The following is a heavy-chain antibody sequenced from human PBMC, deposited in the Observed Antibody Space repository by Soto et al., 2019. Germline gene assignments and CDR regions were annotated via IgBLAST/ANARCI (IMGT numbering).Heavy chain of an antibody. Sequence: GGSLRLSCAASGFTFSSYTMNWVRQAPGKGLEWVSGINSGGRTYYADSVKGRFTISRDDSKNTLYLQIISLRAEDTAVYYCARNVPVTTLGYWGQGTLVTVSS. CDR3: ARNVPVTTLGY. CDR2: INSGGRT. V-gene: IGHV3-23*01. CDR1: GFTFSSYT. J-gene: IGHJ4*02. D-gene: IGHD4-17*01.